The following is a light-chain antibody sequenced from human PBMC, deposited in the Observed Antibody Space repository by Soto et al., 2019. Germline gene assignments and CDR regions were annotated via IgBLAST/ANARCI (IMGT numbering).Light chain of an antibody. V-gene: IGLV2-14*01. J-gene: IGLJ1*01. CDR3: NSYSDDSPYV. CDR1: GSDVGNYNY. Sequence: QSVLTQPASVSGSPGQSITISCTGTGSDVGNYNYVSWYQQHPGKAPKLLIYEVSNRPSGVSNRFSGSKSGNTASLTISGLQAEDEADYYCNSYSDDSPYVFGTGTKLTVL. CDR2: EVS.